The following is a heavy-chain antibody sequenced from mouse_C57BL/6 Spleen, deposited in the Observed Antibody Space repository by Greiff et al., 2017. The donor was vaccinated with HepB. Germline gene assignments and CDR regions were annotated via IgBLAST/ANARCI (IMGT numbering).Heavy chain of an antibody. J-gene: IGHJ4*01. V-gene: IGHV1-55*01. Sequence: QVQLQQPGAELVKPGASVKMSCKASGYTFTSYWITWVKQRPGQGLEWIGDIYPGSGSTNYNEKFKSKATLTVDTSSSTAYMQLSSLTSEDSAVYYCAREAYCSNYLAMDYWGQGTSVTVSS. CDR3: AREAYCSNYLAMDY. CDR2: IYPGSGST. CDR1: GYTFTSYW. D-gene: IGHD2-5*01.